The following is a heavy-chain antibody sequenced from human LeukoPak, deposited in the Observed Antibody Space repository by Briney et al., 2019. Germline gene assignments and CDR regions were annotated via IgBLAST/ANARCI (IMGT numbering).Heavy chain of an antibody. D-gene: IGHD5-18*01. V-gene: IGHV1-2*02. CDR3: ARVALAGSRIHLLDN. J-gene: IGHJ4*02. CDR2: VNLNSGVT. Sequence: ASVTVSFTASGYTFTDYYMYWVRQAPGQGPEWMGWVNLNSGVTQYVQKFQGRVTMTRDTSISTAYMELTSLTSDDTAMYFCARVALAGSRIHLLDNWGQGTLVTVSS. CDR1: GYTFTDYY.